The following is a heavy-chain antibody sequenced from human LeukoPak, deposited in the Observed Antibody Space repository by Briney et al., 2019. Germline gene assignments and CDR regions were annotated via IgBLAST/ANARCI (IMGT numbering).Heavy chain of an antibody. D-gene: IGHD6-19*01. CDR3: ARDLAESQQWLAVCGY. Sequence: GGSLRLSCAASGFTFSSYAMHWVRQAPGKGLEWVAVISYDGSNKYYADSVKGRFTISRDNSKNTLYLQMNSLRAEDTAVYYCARDLAESQQWLAVCGYWGQGTLVIVSS. V-gene: IGHV3-30-3*01. J-gene: IGHJ4*02. CDR1: GFTFSSYA. CDR2: ISYDGSNK.